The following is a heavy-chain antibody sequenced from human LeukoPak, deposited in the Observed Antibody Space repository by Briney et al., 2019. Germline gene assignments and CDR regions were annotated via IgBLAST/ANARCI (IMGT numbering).Heavy chain of an antibody. CDR1: GGSFSGYY. CDR2: INHSGST. CDR3: ARWGSSGYLFDY. V-gene: IGHV4-34*01. Sequence: SETLSLTCAVYGGSFSGYYWSWIRQPPGKGLEWIGEINHSGSTNYNPSLKSRVTISVDTSENQFSLKLSSVTAADTAVYYCARWGSSGYLFDYWGQGILVTVSS. D-gene: IGHD3-22*01. J-gene: IGHJ4*02.